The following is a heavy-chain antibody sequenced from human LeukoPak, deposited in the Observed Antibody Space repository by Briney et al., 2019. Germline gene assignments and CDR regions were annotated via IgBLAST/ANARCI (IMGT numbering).Heavy chain of an antibody. V-gene: IGHV3-23*01. J-gene: IGHJ4*02. Sequence: GGSLRLSCAASGFTFSSYAMSWVRQAPGKGLEWVSAISGSGGSTYYADSVKGRFTISRDNSKNTLYLQMNSLRAEDTAVYYCAKKMRRYCSSSRCSYFDYWGQGTLVTVSS. CDR2: ISGSGGST. D-gene: IGHD2-2*01. CDR3: AKKMRRYCSSSRCSYFDY. CDR1: GFTFSSYA.